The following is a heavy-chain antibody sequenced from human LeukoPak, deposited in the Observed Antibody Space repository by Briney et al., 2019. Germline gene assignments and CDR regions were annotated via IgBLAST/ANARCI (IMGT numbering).Heavy chain of an antibody. V-gene: IGHV4-39*01. CDR3: ASGIAAAGTDYYYGMDV. CDR2: IYYSGST. D-gene: IGHD6-13*01. Sequence: KPSETLSLTCTVSGGSISSSSYYWGWIRQPPGKGLEWIGSIYYSGSTYYNPSLKSRVTISVDTFKNQFSLKLSSVTAADTAVYYCASGIAAAGTDYYYGMDVWGRGTTVTVSS. J-gene: IGHJ6*02. CDR1: GGSISSSSYY.